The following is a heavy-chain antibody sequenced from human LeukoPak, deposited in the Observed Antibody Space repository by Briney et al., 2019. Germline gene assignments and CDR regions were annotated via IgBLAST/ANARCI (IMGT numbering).Heavy chain of an antibody. CDR1: GFTFSSYK. J-gene: IGHJ4*02. CDR3: ARQARSLEARIPYCDY. CDR2: ISSSGSTI. D-gene: IGHD3-3*01. Sequence: PSGGSLRLSCAVSGFTFSSYKMNWVRQAPGKGLEWVSYISSSGSTIYYADSVKGRFTISRDNAKNSLYLQMNSLRAEDTALYYCARQARSLEARIPYCDYWGQGTLVTVSS. V-gene: IGHV3-48*03.